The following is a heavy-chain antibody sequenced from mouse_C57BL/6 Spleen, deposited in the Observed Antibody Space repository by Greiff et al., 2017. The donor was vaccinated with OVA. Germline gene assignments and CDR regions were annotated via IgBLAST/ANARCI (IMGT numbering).Heavy chain of an antibody. CDR1: GFTFTDYY. V-gene: IGHV7-3*01. Sequence: EVNLVESGGGLVQPGGSLSLSCAASGFTFTDYYMSWVRQPPGKALEWLGFIRNKANGYTTEYSASVKGRFTISRDNSQSILYLQMNALRAEDSATYYCARYYYGSSDYWGQGTTLTVSS. CDR3: ARYYYGSSDY. D-gene: IGHD1-1*01. CDR2: IRNKANGYTT. J-gene: IGHJ2*01.